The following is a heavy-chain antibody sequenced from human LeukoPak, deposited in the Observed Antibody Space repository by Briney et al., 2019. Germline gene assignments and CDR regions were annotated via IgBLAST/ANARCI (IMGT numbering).Heavy chain of an antibody. D-gene: IGHD2-2*03. Sequence: WASVKVSCKASGYTFTSYDINWVRQATGQGPEWMGWMNPNSGNTGYAQKFQGRVTMTRNTSISTAYMELSSLRSEDTAVYYCARGGYCSSTSCYRNLDYWGQGTLVTVSS. CDR2: MNPNSGNT. J-gene: IGHJ4*02. CDR3: ARGGYCSSTSCYRNLDY. CDR1: GYTFTSYD. V-gene: IGHV1-8*01.